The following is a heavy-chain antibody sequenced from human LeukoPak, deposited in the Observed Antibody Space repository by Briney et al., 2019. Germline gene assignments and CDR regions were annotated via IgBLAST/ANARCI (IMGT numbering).Heavy chain of an antibody. J-gene: IGHJ4*02. CDR1: GFTFSSYA. V-gene: IGHV3-23*01. D-gene: IGHD3-22*01. CDR3: AKAATMKVVVITTPFDY. Sequence: GGSLRLSCAASGFTFSSYAMSWVRQAPGKGLEWVSAIGGSGGTTFYADSLKGRFTISRDNSKDTLYLQMNSLRAEDTAVYYCAKAATMKVVVITTPFDYWGQGTLVTVSS. CDR2: IGGSGGTT.